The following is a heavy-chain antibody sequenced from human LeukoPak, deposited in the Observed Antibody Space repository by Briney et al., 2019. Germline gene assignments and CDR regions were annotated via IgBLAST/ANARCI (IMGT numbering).Heavy chain of an antibody. Sequence: GGSLRLSCAASGFTFSSYSLNWVRQAPGKGLEWVSYISSSGSTIYYADSVKGRFTISRDNAKNSLYLQLNSLRAEDTAVYYCAELGITMIGGVWGKGTTVTISS. J-gene: IGHJ6*04. CDR3: AELGITMIGGV. V-gene: IGHV3-48*04. D-gene: IGHD3-10*02. CDR2: ISSSGSTI. CDR1: GFTFSSYS.